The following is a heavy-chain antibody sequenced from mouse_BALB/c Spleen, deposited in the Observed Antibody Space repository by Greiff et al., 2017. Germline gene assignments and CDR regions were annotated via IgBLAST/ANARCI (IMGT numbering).Heavy chain of an antibody. CDR1: GFAFSSYD. J-gene: IGHJ2*01. CDR2: ISSGGGST. Sequence: VQLKESGGGLVKPGGSLKLSCAASGFAFSSYDMSWVRQTPEKRLEWVAYISSGGGSTYYPDTVQGRFTISRDNAKNTLYLQMSSLKSEDTAMYYCARHYYGSSYFDYWGQGTTLTVSS. V-gene: IGHV5-12-1*01. D-gene: IGHD1-1*01. CDR3: ARHYYGSSYFDY.